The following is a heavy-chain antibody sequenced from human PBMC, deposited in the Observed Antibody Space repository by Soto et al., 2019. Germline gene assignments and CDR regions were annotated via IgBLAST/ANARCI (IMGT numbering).Heavy chain of an antibody. CDR3: AKDGNLGVTDYYFDY. J-gene: IGHJ4*02. D-gene: IGHD2-21*02. CDR1: GFTFSSYA. V-gene: IGHV3-23*01. Sequence: PGGSLRLSCAASGFTFSSYAMSWVRQAPGKGLEWVSVISGSGGSTYYADSVKGRFTISRDNSKNTLYLQMSSLRAEDTAVYYCAKDGNLGVTDYYFDYWGQGTLVTVSS. CDR2: ISGSGGST.